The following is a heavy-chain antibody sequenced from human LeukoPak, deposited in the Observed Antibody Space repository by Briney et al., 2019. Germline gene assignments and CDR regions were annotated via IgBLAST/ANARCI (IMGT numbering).Heavy chain of an antibody. J-gene: IGHJ4*02. D-gene: IGHD4/OR15-4a*01. CDR3: ARRAGAYSHPYDY. V-gene: IGHV3-11*01. Sequence: GGSLRLSCAASGFSFSDYYMTWFRQAPGKGLEWVSYISSSGSTIYYADSVKGRFTISRDNSKNTLYLQMNSLRADDTAVYYCARRAGAYSHPYDYWGQGTLVTVSS. CDR1: GFSFSDYY. CDR2: ISSSGSTI.